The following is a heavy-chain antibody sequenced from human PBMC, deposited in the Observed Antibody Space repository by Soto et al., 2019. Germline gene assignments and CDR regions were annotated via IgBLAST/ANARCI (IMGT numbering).Heavy chain of an antibody. D-gene: IGHD3-10*01. CDR3: ARDRVVRGSGLTYFDF. V-gene: IGHV3-33*01. Sequence: GSLRTFCAASGFHFGEPGLDRVRQAPGKGVEWVGGVWFDESSHYYGESVKGRFTISSDNSQNTLYLQMNSLRVEDTAVYFCARDRVVRGSGLTYFDFWGQGTLVTVSS. J-gene: IGHJ4*01. CDR1: GFHFGEPG. CDR2: VWFDESSH.